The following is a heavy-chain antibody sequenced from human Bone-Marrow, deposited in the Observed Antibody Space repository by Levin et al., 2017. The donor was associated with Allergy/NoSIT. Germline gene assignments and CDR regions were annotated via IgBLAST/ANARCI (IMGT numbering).Heavy chain of an antibody. CDR2: LHYDGST. CDR3: ATLSQYSYGYRPY. CDR1: GGPISTETYY. Sequence: SETLSLTCTVSGGPISTETYYWGWIRQPPGKGLEWLGTLHYDGSTYYSPSLRSRLTISVDMSRNQFSLKLKSVTATDTAVYYCATLSQYSYGYRPYWGQGTLVTVSS. V-gene: IGHV4-39*01. D-gene: IGHD5-18*01. J-gene: IGHJ4*02.